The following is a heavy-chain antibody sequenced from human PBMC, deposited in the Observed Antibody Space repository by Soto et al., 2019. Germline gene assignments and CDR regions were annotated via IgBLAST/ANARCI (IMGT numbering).Heavy chain of an antibody. CDR1: GGAISSGDRY. V-gene: IGHV4-30-4*01. Sequence: QVQLQESGPGLVKPSQTLSLTCTVSGGAISSGDRYWSWIHQPPGKGLEWIGHIKYSGSTHYNPSLQSRISMSIDTSKNQFSLDVSSVTAADTAVYYCARGRGNTYGIDYWGQGTLVTVSS. J-gene: IGHJ4*02. CDR3: ARGRGNTYGIDY. D-gene: IGHD5-18*01. CDR2: IKYSGST.